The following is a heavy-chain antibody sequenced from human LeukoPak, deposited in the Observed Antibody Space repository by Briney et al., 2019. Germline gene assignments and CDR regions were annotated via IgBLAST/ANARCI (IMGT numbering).Heavy chain of an antibody. V-gene: IGHV3-74*01. CDR3: ARYYYDSSRGAY. CDR1: GFTFSTYW. D-gene: IGHD3-22*01. J-gene: IGHJ4*02. CDR2: IKSDGSST. Sequence: GGSLRLSCAASGFTFSTYWMHWVRQAPGKGLVWVSRIKSDGSSTSYADSVKGRFTISRDSARNTLFLQMNSLRAEDTAVYYCARYYYDSSRGAYWGQGTLVTVSS.